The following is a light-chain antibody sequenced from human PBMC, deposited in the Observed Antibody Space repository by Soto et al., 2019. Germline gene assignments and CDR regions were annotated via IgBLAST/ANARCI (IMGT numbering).Light chain of an antibody. V-gene: IGKV4-1*01. CDR1: QSVLYSSNNRNY. CDR2: WAS. J-gene: IGKJ2*01. CDR3: QQYYSTPPYT. Sequence: IVMTQSPDSLAVSRGERATINCKSSQSVLYSSNNRNYLAWYRQKPGQPPKLLIYWASIREFGVPDRISGSGSGTDFTLTISSLQAEDVAIYYCQQYYSTPPYTFGQGTKLEIK.